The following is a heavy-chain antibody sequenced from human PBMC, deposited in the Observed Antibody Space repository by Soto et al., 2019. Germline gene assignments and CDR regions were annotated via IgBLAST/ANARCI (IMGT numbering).Heavy chain of an antibody. CDR3: ARGVGFYCYG. D-gene: IGHD3-3*01. V-gene: IGHV4-59*01. Sequence: SLPRNVSAGSTSACYWSWIRQPPGKRLEWIGSLYYTGSTNYNPALKSRVTISLDTSKTQFSLKLGSVTAADTAEYYCARGVGFYCYG. CDR1: AGSTSACY. CDR2: LYYTGST. J-gene: IGHJ6*01.